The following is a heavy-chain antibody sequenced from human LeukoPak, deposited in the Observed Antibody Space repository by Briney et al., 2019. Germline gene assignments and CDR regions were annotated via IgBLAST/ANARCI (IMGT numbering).Heavy chain of an antibody. CDR2: TYPAESDN. Sequence: GESLKTSRKTSGYSFNTFWIGWVRQMPGKGLEWMGITYPAESDNKYSPSCEGQVTLSAEQSLSTALLTKGRLETWQHASYSCAGHLSSGGRGWSVDYWGQGTMVAVSS. CDR3: AGHLSSGGRGWSVDY. V-gene: IGHV5-51*01. J-gene: IGHJ4*02. CDR1: GYSFNTFW. D-gene: IGHD2-15*01.